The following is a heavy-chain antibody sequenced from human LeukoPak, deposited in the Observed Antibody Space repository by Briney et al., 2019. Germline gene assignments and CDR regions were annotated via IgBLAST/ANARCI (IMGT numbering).Heavy chain of an antibody. J-gene: IGHJ3*02. Sequence: GASVKVSCKASGYTFTGYYMHWVRQAPGQGLEWMGWINPNSGGTNYAQKFQGRVTMTRDTSISTAYMELSRLRSDDTAVSYCAREANDSSGYYPKHDAFDIWGQGTMVTVSS. V-gene: IGHV1-2*02. CDR2: INPNSGGT. CDR1: GYTFTGYY. D-gene: IGHD3-22*01. CDR3: AREANDSSGYYPKHDAFDI.